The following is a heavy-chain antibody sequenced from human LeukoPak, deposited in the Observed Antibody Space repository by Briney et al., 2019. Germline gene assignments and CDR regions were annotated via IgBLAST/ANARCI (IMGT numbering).Heavy chain of an antibody. J-gene: IGHJ6*02. D-gene: IGHD2-21*02. CDR1: GGSVSSGNYY. V-gene: IGHV4-61*01. Sequence: PSETLSLTCTVSGGSVSSGNYYWSWIRQPPGKGLDWIGYIYYSGSTNYNPSLKSRVTISVDTSKNQFSLRLSSVTAADTAVYYCARDKSHIVVVTSYYGMDVWGQGTTVTVSS. CDR3: ARDKSHIVVVTSYYGMDV. CDR2: IYYSGST.